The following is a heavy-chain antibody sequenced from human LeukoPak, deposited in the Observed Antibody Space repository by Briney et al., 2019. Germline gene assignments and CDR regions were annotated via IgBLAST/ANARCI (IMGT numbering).Heavy chain of an antibody. V-gene: IGHV4-59*08. CDR3: GRHTAESDYNWFVP. J-gene: IGHJ5*02. D-gene: IGHD3-10*01. Sequence: SETLSLTCTVSGGSISSYYWSWIRQPPGKGLEWIGYIYYSGSTNYNPSLKSRITISVDTSKNQFSLKLSSVTAADTAVYYCGRHTAESDYNWFVPGGQGTLVTVSS. CDR1: GGSISSYY. CDR2: IYYSGST.